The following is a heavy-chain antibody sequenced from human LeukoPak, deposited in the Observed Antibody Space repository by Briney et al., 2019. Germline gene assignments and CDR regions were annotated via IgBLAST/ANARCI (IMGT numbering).Heavy chain of an antibody. J-gene: IGHJ4*02. CDR1: GGSISSSSYY. CDR3: ARYRSSGLDY. Sequence: SETLSLTCTVSGGSISSSSYYWGWIRQPPGKGLEWIGSIYYSGSTYYNPSLKSRVTISVDTSKNQFSLKLSSVTAADTAVYYCARYRSSGLDYWGQGTLVTVSS. CDR2: IYYSGST. V-gene: IGHV4-39*07. D-gene: IGHD3-22*01.